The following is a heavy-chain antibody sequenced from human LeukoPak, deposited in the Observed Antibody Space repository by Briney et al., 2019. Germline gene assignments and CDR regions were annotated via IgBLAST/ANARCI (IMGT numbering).Heavy chain of an antibody. J-gene: IGHJ3*02. CDR1: GGSISSGGYS. CDR3: ARGSADAFDI. D-gene: IGHD2-15*01. V-gene: IGHV4-30-2*01. CDR2: IYHSGST. Sequence: SETLSLTCAVSGGSISSGGYSWSWIRQPPGKCREWIGYIYHSGSTYYNPSLKSRVTISVDTSKNQFSLKLSSVTAADTAVYYCARGSADAFDIWGQGTMVTVSS.